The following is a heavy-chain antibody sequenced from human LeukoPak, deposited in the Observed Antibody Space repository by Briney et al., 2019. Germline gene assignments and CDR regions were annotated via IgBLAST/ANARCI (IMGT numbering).Heavy chain of an antibody. D-gene: IGHD6-19*01. J-gene: IGHJ3*02. CDR3: ARYTISYSSGWYPPYAFDI. Sequence: ASVKVSCKASGYTFTSYYIHWVRQAPGQGLEWMGIINPSGGSTSYAQKFQGRVTMTRDMSTSTVYMELSSLRSEDTAVYYCARYTISYSSGWYPPYAFDIWGQGTMVTVSS. CDR2: INPSGGST. CDR1: GYTFTSYY. V-gene: IGHV1-46*01.